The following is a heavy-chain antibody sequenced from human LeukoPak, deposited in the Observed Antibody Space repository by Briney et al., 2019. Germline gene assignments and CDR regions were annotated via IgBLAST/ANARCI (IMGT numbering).Heavy chain of an antibody. J-gene: IGHJ4*02. D-gene: IGHD6-19*01. V-gene: IGHV3-48*04. CDR3: ASGWPFDY. Sequence: GGSLRLSCAASGFTFSSYAMHWIRQAPGKGLEWVSYISGSGSTIYYADSVKGRFTISRDNAKNSLYLQMNSLRADDTAVYYCASGWPFDYWGQGTLVTVSS. CDR2: ISGSGSTI. CDR1: GFTFSSYA.